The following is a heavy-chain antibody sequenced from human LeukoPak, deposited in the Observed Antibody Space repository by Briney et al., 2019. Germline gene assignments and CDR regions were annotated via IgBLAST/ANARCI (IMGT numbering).Heavy chain of an antibody. CDR1: GGSISSYY. V-gene: IGHV4-4*07. Sequence: SVTLSLTCTVSGGSISSYYWSWIRRPAGKGLEWIGRIYTSASTNYNPSLKSRVTMSVDTSKNQFSLKLSSVTAADTAVYYCARGDYYDSALFDYWGQGTLVTVSS. CDR3: ARGDYYDSALFDY. CDR2: IYTSAST. D-gene: IGHD3-22*01. J-gene: IGHJ4*02.